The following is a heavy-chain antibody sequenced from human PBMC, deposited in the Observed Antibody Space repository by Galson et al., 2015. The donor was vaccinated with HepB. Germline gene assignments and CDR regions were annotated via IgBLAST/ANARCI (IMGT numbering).Heavy chain of an antibody. CDR1: GFTFSSYA. D-gene: IGHD3-3*01. Sequence: SLRLSCAASGFTFSSYAMTWVRQAPGKGLEWVSVIGGSGYTTYYADSVKGRFTMSRDNSKNTLYLQMHSLRAEDTAVYYCAKAFWSGYYYFDSWGQGTLVTVSS. V-gene: IGHV3-23*01. J-gene: IGHJ4*02. CDR3: AKAFWSGYYYFDS. CDR2: IGGSGYTT.